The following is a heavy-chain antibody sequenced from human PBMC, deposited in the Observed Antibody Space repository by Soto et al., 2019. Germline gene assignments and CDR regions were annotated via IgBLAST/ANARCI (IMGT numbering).Heavy chain of an antibody. CDR3: ARDIGLYYDSSGYYYEGDAFDI. D-gene: IGHD3-22*01. CDR2: ISSSSSYI. J-gene: IGHJ3*02. Sequence: GGSLRLSCAASGFTFSSYSMNWARQAPGKGLEWVSSISSSSSYIYYADSVKGRFTISRDNAKNSLYLQMNSLRAEDTAVYYCARDIGLYYDSSGYYYEGDAFDIWGQGTMVTVSS. V-gene: IGHV3-21*01. CDR1: GFTFSSYS.